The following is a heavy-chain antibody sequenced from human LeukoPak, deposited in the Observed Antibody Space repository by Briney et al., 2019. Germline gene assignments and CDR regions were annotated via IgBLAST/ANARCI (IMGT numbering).Heavy chain of an antibody. CDR2: ISAYNGNT. Sequence: ASVKVSCKASGYTFTGYYMHWVRQAPGQGLEWMGRISAYNGNTNYAQKLQGRVTMTTDTSTSTAYMELRSLRSDDTAVYYCARDRAAVAGRNDYWGQGTLVTVSS. J-gene: IGHJ4*02. V-gene: IGHV1-18*04. CDR1: GYTFTGYY. CDR3: ARDRAAVAGRNDY. D-gene: IGHD6-19*01.